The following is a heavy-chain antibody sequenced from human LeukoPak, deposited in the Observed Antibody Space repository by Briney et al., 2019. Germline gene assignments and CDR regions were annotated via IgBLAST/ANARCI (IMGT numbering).Heavy chain of an antibody. CDR1: GYIFTSYG. Sequence: ASVKVSCKASGYIFTSYGISWVRQAPGQGLEWMGWISAYNGNTNYAQKLQGRVTMTTDTSTSTAYMELRSLRSDDTAVYYCARFYIAAAGTDWFDPWGQGTLVTVSS. V-gene: IGHV1-18*01. CDR2: ISAYNGNT. J-gene: IGHJ5*02. CDR3: ARFYIAAAGTDWFDP. D-gene: IGHD6-13*01.